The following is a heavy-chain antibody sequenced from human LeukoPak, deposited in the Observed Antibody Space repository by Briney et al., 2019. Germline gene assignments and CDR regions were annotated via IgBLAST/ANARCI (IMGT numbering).Heavy chain of an antibody. CDR3: ARAYDSSGYYVY. CDR2: ISYDGSNK. D-gene: IGHD3-22*01. V-gene: IGHV3-30-3*01. CDR1: GFTFSSYA. Sequence: GGSLRLSCAASGFTFSSYAMHWVRQAPGKGLEWVAVISYDGSNKYYADSVKGRFTISRDNFKNTLYLQMNSLRAEDTAVYYCARAYDSSGYYVYWGQGTLVTVSS. J-gene: IGHJ4*02.